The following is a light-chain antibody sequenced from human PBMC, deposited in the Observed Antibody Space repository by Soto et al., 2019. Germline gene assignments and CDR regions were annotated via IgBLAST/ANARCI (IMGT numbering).Light chain of an antibody. CDR1: QGISSY. CDR2: AAS. J-gene: IGKJ1*01. Sequence: IQLTPSPSSLSASVGDRVTITCRASQGISSYLAWYQQQPGKAPKLLIYAASTLQSGVPSRFSGSGSGTDFTLTISSLQPEDFATYYCQQLNTYPGTFGQGTKVEIK. CDR3: QQLNTYPGT. V-gene: IGKV1-9*01.